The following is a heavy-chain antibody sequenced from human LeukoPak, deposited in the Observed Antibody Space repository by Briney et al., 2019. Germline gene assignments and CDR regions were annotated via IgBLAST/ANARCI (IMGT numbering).Heavy chain of an antibody. V-gene: IGHV3-48*01. Sequence: GGSLRLSYAASGFTLSSYSMNWVRQAPGKGLEWVSYISSTSDTIYYGDSVRGRFAISRDNAKNSLYLQMNSLRAEDTAVYYCAREDGYNQRGDAFDIWGQGTMVTVSS. CDR3: AREDGYNQRGDAFDI. CDR2: ISSTSDTI. CDR1: GFTLSSYS. D-gene: IGHD5-24*01. J-gene: IGHJ3*02.